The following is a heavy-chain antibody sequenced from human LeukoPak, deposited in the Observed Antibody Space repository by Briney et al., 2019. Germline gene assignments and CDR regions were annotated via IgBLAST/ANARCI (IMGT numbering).Heavy chain of an antibody. V-gene: IGHV3-30-3*01. CDR2: ISYDGSNK. D-gene: IGHD3-10*01. CDR1: GFTFSSYA. Sequence: PGGSLRLSCAASGFTFSSYAMHWVRQAPGKGLEWVAVISYDGSNKYYADSVKDRFTISRDNSKNTLYLQMNSLRAEDTAVYYCARDRAPQSLLGYGMDVWGQGTTVTVSS. CDR3: ARDRAPQSLLGYGMDV. J-gene: IGHJ6*02.